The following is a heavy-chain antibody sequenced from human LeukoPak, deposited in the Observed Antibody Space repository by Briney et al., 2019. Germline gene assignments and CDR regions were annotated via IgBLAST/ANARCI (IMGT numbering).Heavy chain of an antibody. CDR1: GYTFTSYD. J-gene: IGHJ6*02. D-gene: IGHD2-2*01. CDR3: ARGHPYCSSTSCSRGGNYYYGMDV. V-gene: IGHV1-8*01. CDR2: MNPNSGNT. Sequence: ASVKVSCNASGYTFTSYDINWVRQSTGQGLEWMGWMNPNSGNTGYAQKFKGRGTMTRNASISTAYMELSSLRSEDTAVYYCARGHPYCSSTSCSRGGNYYYGMDVWGQGAKVTVSS.